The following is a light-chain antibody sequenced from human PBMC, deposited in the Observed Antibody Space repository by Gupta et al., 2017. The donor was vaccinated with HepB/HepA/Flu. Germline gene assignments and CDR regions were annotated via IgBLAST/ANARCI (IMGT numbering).Light chain of an antibody. J-gene: IGLJ3*02. CDR3: TTWDDSLNGPL. CDR2: SNN. CDR1: SSNIGRYT. V-gene: IGLV1-44*01. Sequence: QSVLTQPPSASGTPGQRVTISCSGSSSNIGRYTVNWYQQFPGTAPKLLIYSNNQRPSGVPDRFSGSKSGTSASLAISGLQSEDEADYYCTTWDDSLNGPLFGGGTKVTVL.